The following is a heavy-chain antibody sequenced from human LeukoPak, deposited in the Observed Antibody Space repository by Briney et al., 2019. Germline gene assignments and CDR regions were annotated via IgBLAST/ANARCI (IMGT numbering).Heavy chain of an antibody. Sequence: PSETLSLTCAVSGGSISSSNWWSWVRQSPGKGLEWIGEIYHSGSTNYNPSLKSRVTISVDKSKNQFSLELSSVTAADTAVYYCARVYCSSTSCYGSFDYWGQGTLVTVSS. CDR1: GGSISSSNW. V-gene: IGHV4-4*02. CDR3: ARVYCSSTSCYGSFDY. D-gene: IGHD2-2*01. CDR2: IYHSGST. J-gene: IGHJ4*02.